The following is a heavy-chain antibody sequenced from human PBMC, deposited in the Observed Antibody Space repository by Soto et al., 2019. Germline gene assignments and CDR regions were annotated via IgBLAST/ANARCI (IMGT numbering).Heavy chain of an antibody. D-gene: IGHD3-22*01. CDR1: GFTFSSYS. V-gene: IGHV3-21*01. J-gene: IGHJ3*02. Sequence: PGGSLRLSCAASGFTFSSYSMNWVRQAPGKGLEWVSSISSSSSYIYYADSVKGRFTISRDNAKNSLYLQMNSLRAEDTAVYYCASPYYYDSSGYFPFDIWGQGTMVTVSS. CDR3: ASPYYYDSSGYFPFDI. CDR2: ISSSSSYI.